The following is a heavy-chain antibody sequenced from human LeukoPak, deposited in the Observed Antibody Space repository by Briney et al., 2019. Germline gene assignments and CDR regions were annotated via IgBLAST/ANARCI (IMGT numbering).Heavy chain of an antibody. J-gene: IGHJ4*02. CDR3: ARMSYDSSGYYEYYFDY. D-gene: IGHD3-22*01. CDR2: IYYSGSI. V-gene: IGHV4-39*07. Sequence: SETLSLTCTVSGGSIRSSSYYWAWIRQPPGKGLEWIGYIYYSGSIYYNPSLKSRVTMSVDTSKNQFSLKLSSVTAVDTAVYYCARMSYDSSGYYEYYFDYWGQGTLVTVSS. CDR1: GGSIRSSSYY.